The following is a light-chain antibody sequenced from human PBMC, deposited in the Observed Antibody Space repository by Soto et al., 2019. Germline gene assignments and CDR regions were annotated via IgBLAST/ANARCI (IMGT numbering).Light chain of an antibody. CDR3: ASWDESLNGVI. V-gene: IGLV1-44*01. Sequence: QLVLTQPPSASGTPGQRVTISCSGSSSNIGSNTANWYQQLPGAAPKLLIDSSDQRPSGVPDRFSGSKSGTSASLAISGLQSEDEGDYYCASWDESLNGVIFGGGTKLTVL. J-gene: IGLJ2*01. CDR1: SSNIGSNT. CDR2: SSD.